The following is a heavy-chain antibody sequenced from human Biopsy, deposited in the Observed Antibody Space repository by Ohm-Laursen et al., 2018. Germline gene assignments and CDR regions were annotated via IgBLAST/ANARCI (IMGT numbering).Heavy chain of an antibody. V-gene: IGHV3-21*01. Sequence: GSLRLSCSASGSSFSIYSMNWVRQAPGKGLEWVSFISSSSSYIYYADSVKGRFTVSRDNARDSLYLQMNSLRAEDTAVYYCARDVRPVTMIAEGDFDYWGQGSLVTVS. D-gene: IGHD3-22*01. CDR2: ISSSSSYI. CDR1: GSSFSIYS. J-gene: IGHJ4*02. CDR3: ARDVRPVTMIAEGDFDY.